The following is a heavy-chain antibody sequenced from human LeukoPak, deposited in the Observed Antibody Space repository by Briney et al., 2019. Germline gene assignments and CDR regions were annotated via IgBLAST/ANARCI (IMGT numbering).Heavy chain of an antibody. CDR3: ARRGASDFWSGYTDY. CDR2: MYYKGET. J-gene: IGHJ4*02. CDR1: GGSIYSRSYY. Sequence: PSETLSLTCTVSGGSIYSRSYYWGWVRQPPGRGLEWIGSMYYKGETYLNPSLKSRVTISQTSKNQFSLKLSSVTAADTAVYYCARRGASDFWSGYTDYWGQGTLVTVSS. D-gene: IGHD3-3*01. V-gene: IGHV4-39*01.